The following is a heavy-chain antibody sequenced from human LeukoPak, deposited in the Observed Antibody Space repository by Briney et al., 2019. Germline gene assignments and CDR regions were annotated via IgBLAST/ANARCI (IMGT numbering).Heavy chain of an antibody. Sequence: SETLSLTCTVSGGSMSGGSYYWNWIRQPAGKGLEWIGRIYTSGSTNYNPSLKSRVTISLDASKKQFSLKLTSVTAADSAVYYCARGNPLDYWGQGTLVTVSS. CDR2: IYTSGST. D-gene: IGHD1-14*01. CDR1: GGSMSGGSYY. J-gene: IGHJ4*02. V-gene: IGHV4-61*02. CDR3: ARGNPLDY.